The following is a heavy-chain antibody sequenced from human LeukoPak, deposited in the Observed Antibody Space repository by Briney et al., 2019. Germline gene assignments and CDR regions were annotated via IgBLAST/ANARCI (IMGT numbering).Heavy chain of an antibody. Sequence: GGSLRLSCAASGFTFSGSAMTWVRQAPGKGLEWVSVISGSGDNTFYADSVKGRFTISRDSSKNTVYLQMNSLRAGDTAIYYCAKGMSGSCYSGLHCWGQGTLVTVSS. J-gene: IGHJ4*02. CDR2: ISGSGDNT. D-gene: IGHD2-15*01. V-gene: IGHV3-23*01. CDR3: AKGMSGSCYSGLHC. CDR1: GFTFSGSA.